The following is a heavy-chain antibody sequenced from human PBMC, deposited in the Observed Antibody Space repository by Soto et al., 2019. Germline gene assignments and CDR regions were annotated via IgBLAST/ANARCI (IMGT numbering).Heavy chain of an antibody. D-gene: IGHD2-8*01. Sequence: PSETLSLTCTVSGGSFSSSSYYWGWIRQPPGKGLEWIGTTYYSGSTFYTPSLESRVTISVDTSKNQFSLNLNSVTASDTAVYFCVSQRTSVLTQAYFDYWGPGALVTVSS. CDR1: GGSFSSSSYY. CDR3: VSQRTSVLTQAYFDY. V-gene: IGHV4-39*01. CDR2: TYYSGST. J-gene: IGHJ4*02.